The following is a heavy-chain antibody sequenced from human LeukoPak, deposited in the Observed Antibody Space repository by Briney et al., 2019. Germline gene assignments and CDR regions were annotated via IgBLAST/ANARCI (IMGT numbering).Heavy chain of an antibody. CDR3: STDGTPKFEY. CDR2: ISSDGRNQ. CDR1: GFTFSSYA. J-gene: IGHJ4*02. D-gene: IGHD1-26*01. V-gene: IGHV3-30*04. Sequence: GGSLRLSCAASGFTFSSYAMHWVRRAPGKGLEWVATISSDGRNQHYADSVQGRFTISRDNSKNTLYLQMDNLRTEDTAVYYCSTDGTPKFEYWGQGTLVTVSS.